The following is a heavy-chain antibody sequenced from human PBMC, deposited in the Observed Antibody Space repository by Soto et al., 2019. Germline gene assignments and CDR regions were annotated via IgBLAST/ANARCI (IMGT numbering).Heavy chain of an antibody. V-gene: IGHV4-61*01. CDR2: IYYSGST. CDR3: AHGGDYAGSGRYY. D-gene: IGHD2-15*01. CDR1: GGSVSSGRYY. Sequence: SETLSLTCTVSGGSVSSGRYYWSWIRQPPGKGLEWIGYIYYSGSTNYNPSLKSRVTISLDTSKNQFSLKLSSVTAADTAVYYCAHGGDYAGSGRYYWGQGTLVTVSS. J-gene: IGHJ4*02.